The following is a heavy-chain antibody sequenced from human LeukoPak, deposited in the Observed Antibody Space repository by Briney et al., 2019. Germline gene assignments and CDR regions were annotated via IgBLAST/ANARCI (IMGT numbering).Heavy chain of an antibody. V-gene: IGHV3-30-3*01. Sequence: GRSLRLSCAASGFTFSDYAMHWVRQAPGKGLEWVAVTSLDESHKYYADSVKGRFTISRDNSKNTVYLQMNSLRAEDTAVYYCARSYDYGDVDYWGQGTLVTVSS. D-gene: IGHD4-17*01. CDR1: GFTFSDYA. CDR2: TSLDESHK. J-gene: IGHJ4*02. CDR3: ARSYDYGDVDY.